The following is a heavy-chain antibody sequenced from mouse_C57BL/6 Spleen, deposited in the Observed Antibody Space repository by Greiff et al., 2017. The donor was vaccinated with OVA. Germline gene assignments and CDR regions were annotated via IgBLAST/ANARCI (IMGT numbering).Heavy chain of an antibody. CDR1: GFTFSDYG. CDR2: ISSGSSTL. CDR3: ARGPYDYGSSHEGYFDV. D-gene: IGHD1-1*01. Sequence: EVQVVESGGGLVKPGGSLKLSCAASGFTFSDYGLHWVRQAPEQGLEWVAYISSGSSTLYYADTVKGRFTISRDNAKNTLFLQMTSLRSEDTAMYYCARGPYDYGSSHEGYFDVWGTGTTVTVSS. V-gene: IGHV5-17*01. J-gene: IGHJ1*03.